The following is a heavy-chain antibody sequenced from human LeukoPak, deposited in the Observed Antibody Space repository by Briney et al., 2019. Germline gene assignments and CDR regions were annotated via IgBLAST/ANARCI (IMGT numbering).Heavy chain of an antibody. D-gene: IGHD3-22*01. CDR3: AKADGNYYDSSGLPSDY. J-gene: IGHJ4*02. CDR1: GFTFSNYA. Sequence: PGGSLRLSCAASGFTFSNYAMSWIRQAPGKGLEWVSAISGSGGSTYYADSVKGRFTISRDNSKNTLYLQMNSLRAEDTAAYYCAKADGNYYDSSGLPSDYWGQGTLVTVSS. V-gene: IGHV3-23*01. CDR2: ISGSGGST.